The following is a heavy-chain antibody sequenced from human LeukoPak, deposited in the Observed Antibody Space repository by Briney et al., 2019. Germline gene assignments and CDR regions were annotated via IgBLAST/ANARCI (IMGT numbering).Heavy chain of an antibody. J-gene: IGHJ4*02. CDR2: IYHSGST. D-gene: IGHD3-10*01. V-gene: IGHV4-4*02. CDR3: ARGGLVYYYGSGSYYRGKNIDY. CDR1: GGSISGSHW. Sequence: PSGTLSLTCAVSGGSISGSHWWSWVRPPPGKGLEWIGEIYHSGSTNYKPSLKSRVTISVDKSKNQFFLKLSSVTAADTAVYYCARGGLVYYYGSGSYYRGKNIDYWGQGTLVTVSS.